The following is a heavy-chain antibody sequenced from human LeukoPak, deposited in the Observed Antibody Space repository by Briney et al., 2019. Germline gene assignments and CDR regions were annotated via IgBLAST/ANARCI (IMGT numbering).Heavy chain of an antibody. CDR1: GFTFSSYG. V-gene: IGHV3-33*01. CDR2: MWYDGSNK. J-gene: IGHJ4*02. Sequence: GGSLRLSCAASGFTFSSYGMHWVRQAPGKGLEWEAVMWYDGSNKYYADSVKGRFTISRDNSKNTLYLQMNSLRAEDTAVYYCARRANFDYWGQGTLVTVSS. CDR3: ARRANFDY.